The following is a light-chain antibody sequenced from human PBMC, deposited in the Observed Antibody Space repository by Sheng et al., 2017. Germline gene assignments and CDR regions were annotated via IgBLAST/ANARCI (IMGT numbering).Light chain of an antibody. V-gene: IGKV3-15*01. CDR1: QHVTNN. J-gene: IGKJ3*01. Sequence: EIEMTQSPATLSLSPGERATLSCTASQHVTNNVAWYRRHLASPPDSSSLVHPPGPLVSAARSVAVGXGHSLLSTVSSLQSEDFAVYYCQQYQAWPLTFGPGTRVD. CDR3: QQYQAWPLT. CDR2: VHP.